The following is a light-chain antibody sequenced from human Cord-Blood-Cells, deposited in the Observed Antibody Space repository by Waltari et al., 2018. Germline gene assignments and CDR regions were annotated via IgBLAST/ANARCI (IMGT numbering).Light chain of an antibody. J-gene: IGLJ3*02. Sequence: QSALTQPASVSGSPGKSITISCTGTSSDVGSYNLVSWYQHHPGKAPKLMIYEVIKRPSGVSNRFSGSKSGNTASLTISGLQAEDEADYYCCSYAGSSMVFGGGTKLTVL. CDR3: CSYAGSSMV. V-gene: IGLV2-23*02. CDR2: EVI. CDR1: SSDVGSYNL.